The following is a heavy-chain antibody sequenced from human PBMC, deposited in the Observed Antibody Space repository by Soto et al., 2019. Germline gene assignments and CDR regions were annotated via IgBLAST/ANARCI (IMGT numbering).Heavy chain of an antibody. J-gene: IGHJ5*02. Sequence: GGSLRLSCAASGFTFSSYGMHWVRQAPGKGLEWVAVISYDGSNKYYADSVKGRFTISRDNSKNTLYLQMNSLRAEDTAVYYCAKDSFTYYYDSSGEFDPWGQGTLVTVSS. CDR1: GFTFSSYG. D-gene: IGHD3-22*01. V-gene: IGHV3-30*18. CDR3: AKDSFTYYYDSSGEFDP. CDR2: ISYDGSNK.